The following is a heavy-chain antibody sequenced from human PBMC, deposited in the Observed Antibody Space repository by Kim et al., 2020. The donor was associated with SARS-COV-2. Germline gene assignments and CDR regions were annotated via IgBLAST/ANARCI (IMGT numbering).Heavy chain of an antibody. CDR3: GRDSGNYYSSGIDY. D-gene: IGHD3-10*01. V-gene: IGHV3-74*01. J-gene: IGHJ4*02. CDR1: GFTFSNYW. Sequence: GGSLRLSCAASGFTFSNYWMHWVRQAPGKGLEWVSRIYSDGTTTSYADSVKGRFIISRDNAKHTVFLVMNSLRTEDTGVYFCGRDSGNYYSSGIDYWGQGTLVTVSS. CDR2: IYSDGTTT.